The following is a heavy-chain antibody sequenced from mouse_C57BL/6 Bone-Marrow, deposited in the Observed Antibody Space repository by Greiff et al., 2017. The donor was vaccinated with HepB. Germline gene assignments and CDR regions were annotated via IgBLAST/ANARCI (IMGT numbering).Heavy chain of an antibody. CDR1: GYAFTNYL. Sequence: QVQLQQSGAELARPGTSVKVSCKASGYAFTNYLIEWVKQRPGQGLEWIGVTNPGSGGTNYNEKFKGKATLTADKSSSTAYMQLSSLTSEDSAVYFCARESSSSWYFDVWGTGTTVTVSS. D-gene: IGHD6-2*01. V-gene: IGHV1-54*01. CDR3: ARESSSSWYFDV. J-gene: IGHJ1*03. CDR2: TNPGSGGT.